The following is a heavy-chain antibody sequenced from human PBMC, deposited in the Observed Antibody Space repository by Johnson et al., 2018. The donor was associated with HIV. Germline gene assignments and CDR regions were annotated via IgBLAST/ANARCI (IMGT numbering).Heavy chain of an antibody. V-gene: IGHV3-NL1*01. J-gene: IGHJ3*02. D-gene: IGHD2-15*01. CDR3: ALGGSWYAFDI. Sequence: QVQLVESGGGVVPPGRSLRLSCVASGFTFSNYGMHWVRQAPGKGLEWVSAINWNGGTTYYADSVTGRFTISRDNSKNTLYLQMNSLRAEDTAVYYCALGGSWYAFDIWGQGTMVTVSS. CDR2: INWNGGTT. CDR1: GFTFSNYG.